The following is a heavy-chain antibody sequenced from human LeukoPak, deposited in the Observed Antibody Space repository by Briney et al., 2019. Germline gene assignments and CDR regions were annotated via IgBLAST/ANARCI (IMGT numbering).Heavy chain of an antibody. CDR2: INAGNGNT. Sequence: ASVKVSCKASGYTFTSYAMHWVRQAPGQRLEWMGWINAGNGNTKYSQKFQGRVTITADKSTSTAYMELSSLRSEDTAVYYCARVGGSSGAFDIWGQGTMVTVSS. CDR3: ARVGGSSGAFDI. J-gene: IGHJ3*02. V-gene: IGHV1-3*01. D-gene: IGHD1-26*01. CDR1: GYTFTSYA.